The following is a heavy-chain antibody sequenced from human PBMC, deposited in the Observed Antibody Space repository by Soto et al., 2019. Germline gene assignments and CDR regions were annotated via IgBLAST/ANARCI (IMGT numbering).Heavy chain of an antibody. J-gene: IGHJ4*02. V-gene: IGHV3-43*01. CDR2: INWYGSDR. Sequence: GSLRLSCATSGFNFDVHTMHWVRQAPGKGLEWVSFINWYGSDRDYADSVKGRFTISRDNNKNSLHLEMNSLRTEDTALYYCVKDRDWSFDFSRKGGLVTVSS. D-gene: IGHD3-9*01. CDR3: VKDRDWSFDF. CDR1: GFNFDVHT.